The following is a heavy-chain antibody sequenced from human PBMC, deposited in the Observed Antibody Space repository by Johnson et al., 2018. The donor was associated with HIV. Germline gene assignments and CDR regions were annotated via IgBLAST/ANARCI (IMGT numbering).Heavy chain of an antibody. D-gene: IGHD1-26*01. V-gene: IGHV3-9*01. CDR2: ISWNSGSI. CDR1: GFTFDDYA. Sequence: VQLVESGGGLVQPGRSLRLSCAASGFTFDDYAMHWVRQAPGKGLEWVSGISWNSGSIGYADSVKGRFTISRDNAKNSLYLQMNRLRAEDTALYYCAKSIRSSADDAFGIWGQGTMVTVSS. CDR3: AKSIRSSADDAFGI. J-gene: IGHJ3*02.